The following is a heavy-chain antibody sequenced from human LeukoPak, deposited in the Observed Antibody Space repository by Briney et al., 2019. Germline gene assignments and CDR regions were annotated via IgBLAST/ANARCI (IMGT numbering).Heavy chain of an antibody. Sequence: PSETLSLTCTVSGGSISSYYWSWIRQPPGKGLEWIGYIYYSGSTNYNPSLKSRVTISVDTSKNQFSLKLSSVTAADTAVYYCAREAGGNSHYMDVWGKGTTVTVSS. V-gene: IGHV4-59*01. CDR2: IYYSGST. D-gene: IGHD2-15*01. J-gene: IGHJ6*03. CDR3: AREAGGNSHYMDV. CDR1: GGSISSYY.